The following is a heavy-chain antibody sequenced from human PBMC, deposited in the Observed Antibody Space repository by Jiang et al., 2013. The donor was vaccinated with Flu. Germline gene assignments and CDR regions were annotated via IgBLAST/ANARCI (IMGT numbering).Heavy chain of an antibody. V-gene: IGHV1-3*01. Sequence: SGAEVKKPGASVEVSCRASGYTFTNYAIHWVRQAPGQRLEWMGWINAGNGNTKYSLKFQGRVTITRDTSASTAYMELSSLRSEDTALYYCARGQVTFGGVMSWFDPWGQGTLVTVSS. CDR2: INAGNGNT. CDR1: GYTFTNYA. D-gene: IGHD3-16*01. CDR3: ARGQVTFGGVMSWFDP. J-gene: IGHJ5*02.